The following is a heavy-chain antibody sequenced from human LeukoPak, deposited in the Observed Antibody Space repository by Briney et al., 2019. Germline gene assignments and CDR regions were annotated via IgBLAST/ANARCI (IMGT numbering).Heavy chain of an antibody. CDR1: GFTFDDYG. Sequence: GGSLRLSCAASGFTFDDYGMSWVRQAPGKGLEWVSYISSSGSTIYYADSVKGRFTISRDNAKNSLYLQMNSLRAEDTAVYYCAKSGGVTTTLGYWGQGTLVTVSS. CDR2: ISSSGSTI. CDR3: AKSGGVTTTLGY. D-gene: IGHD4-17*01. J-gene: IGHJ4*02. V-gene: IGHV3-48*03.